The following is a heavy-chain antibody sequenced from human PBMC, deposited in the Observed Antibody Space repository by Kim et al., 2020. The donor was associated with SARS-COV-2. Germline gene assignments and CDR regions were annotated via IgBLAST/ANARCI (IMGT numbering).Heavy chain of an antibody. CDR2: ISGSGGST. CDR3: AKRVSSSPTRYGMDV. Sequence: GGSLRLSCAASGFTFSSYAMSWVRQAPGKGLEWVSAISGSGGSTYYADSVKGRFTISRDNSKNTLYLQMNSLRAEDTAVYYCAKRVSSSPTRYGMDVWGQGTTVTVSS. CDR1: GFTFSSYA. V-gene: IGHV3-23*01. J-gene: IGHJ6*02. D-gene: IGHD6-13*01.